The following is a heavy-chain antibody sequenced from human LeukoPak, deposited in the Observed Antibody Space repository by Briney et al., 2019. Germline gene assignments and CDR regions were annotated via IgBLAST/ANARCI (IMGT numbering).Heavy chain of an antibody. CDR2: MNPNSGNT. Sequence: ASVKVSCKASGYTFTSYDINWVRQATGQGLEWMGWMNPNSGNTGYAQNFQGRVTMTRDTSTSTVFMELSSLRSEDTAVYYCARVRDGYNDAYDVWGQGTMVTVPS. D-gene: IGHD5-24*01. CDR1: GYTFTSYD. J-gene: IGHJ3*01. V-gene: IGHV1-8*01. CDR3: ARVRDGYNDAYDV.